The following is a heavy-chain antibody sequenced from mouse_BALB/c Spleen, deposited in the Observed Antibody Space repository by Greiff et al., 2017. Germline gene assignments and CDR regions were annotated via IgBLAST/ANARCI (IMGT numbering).Heavy chain of an antibody. CDR3: ARTISMDY. CDR2: ISSGGST. J-gene: IGHJ4*01. V-gene: IGHV5-6-5*01. Sequence: EVKLVESGGGLVKPGGSLKLSCAASGFTFSSYAMSWVRQTPEKRLEWVASISSGGSTYYPDSVKGRFTISRDNARNTLFLQMTSLRSEDTAMYYCARTISMDYWGQGTSVTVSS. CDR1: GFTFSSYA. D-gene: IGHD1-1*02.